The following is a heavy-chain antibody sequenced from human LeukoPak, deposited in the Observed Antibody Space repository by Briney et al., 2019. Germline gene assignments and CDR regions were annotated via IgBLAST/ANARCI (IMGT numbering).Heavy chain of an antibody. CDR1: GFTFSSYA. Sequence: GGSLRLSCAASGFTFSSYAMSWVCQAPGKGLEWVSYISSSSSTIYYADSVKGRFTISRDNAKNSLYLQMNSLRAEDTAVYYCARGTYYDSSGYYWGYWGQGTLVTVSS. CDR2: ISSSSSTI. D-gene: IGHD3-22*01. V-gene: IGHV3-48*04. CDR3: ARGTYYDSSGYYWGY. J-gene: IGHJ4*02.